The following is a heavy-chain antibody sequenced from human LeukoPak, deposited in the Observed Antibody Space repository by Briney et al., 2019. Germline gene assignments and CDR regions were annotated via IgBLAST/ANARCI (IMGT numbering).Heavy chain of an antibody. V-gene: IGHV3-21*01. D-gene: IGHD5-12*01. J-gene: IGHJ4*02. CDR2: ITSTSSYI. CDR3: VRRGPNNSGLDY. CDR1: GFTFSSYT. Sequence: GGSLRLSCAASGFTFSSYTFKWVRQAPGKGLEWVASITSTSSYIYYSDSAQGRFAVSRDNAKNSLYLQMNSLRVEDTAVFYCVRRGPNNSGLDYWGQGTLVTVSS.